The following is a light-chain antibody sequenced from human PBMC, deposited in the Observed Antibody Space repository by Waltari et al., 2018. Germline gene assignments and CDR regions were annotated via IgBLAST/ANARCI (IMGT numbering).Light chain of an antibody. V-gene: IGLV1-44*01. J-gene: IGLJ1*01. Sequence: QSVLTQPPSASGTPGQRVTISCSGSGSNIGSNSVNWFQQVPGTAPKLLIYSNNQLASGFPNRFSGSKSGTSASLAISGLQSEDESDYYCAAWDDSLNGYVFGTGTKVTVL. CDR1: GSNIGSNS. CDR3: AAWDDSLNGYV. CDR2: SNN.